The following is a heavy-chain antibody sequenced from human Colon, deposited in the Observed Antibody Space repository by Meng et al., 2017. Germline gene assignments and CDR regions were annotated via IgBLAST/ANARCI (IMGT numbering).Heavy chain of an antibody. V-gene: IGHV4-4*02. J-gene: IGHJ5*02. D-gene: IGHD1-7*01. CDR3: ARVGPGELPNFFDP. CDR2: IDHTGNT. CDR1: GGSISRGDW. Sequence: QEGRKEVGPGVEKPSGTLYLTCAGSGGSISRGDWWSWVRQPQGKGLEWIAEIDHTGNTNYNPSLKSRVTISVDKSKNQFSLKLSFMTAADTAVYYCARVGPGELPNFFDPWGQGTLVTVSS.